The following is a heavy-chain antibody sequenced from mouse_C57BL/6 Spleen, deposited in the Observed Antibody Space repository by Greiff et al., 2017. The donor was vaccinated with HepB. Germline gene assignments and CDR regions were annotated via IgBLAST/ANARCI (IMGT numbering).Heavy chain of an antibody. CDR2: IYPGSGST. CDR1: GYTFTSYW. J-gene: IGHJ2*01. CDR3: ARTSHYGSSSFDY. V-gene: IGHV1-55*01. D-gene: IGHD1-1*01. Sequence: VQLQQPGAELVKPGASVKMSCKASGYTFTSYWITWVKQRPGQGLEWIGDIYPGSGSTNYNEKFKSKATLTVDTSSSTAYMQLSRLSSEEPAVYYCARTSHYGSSSFDYWGQGTTLTVSS.